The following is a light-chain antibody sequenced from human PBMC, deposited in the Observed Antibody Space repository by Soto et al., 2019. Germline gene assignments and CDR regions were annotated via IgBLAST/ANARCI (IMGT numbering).Light chain of an antibody. V-gene: IGLV2-14*01. CDR2: EVT. CDR3: ATWDGSLPGEV. CDR1: SGDIGGYNY. J-gene: IGLJ2*01. Sequence: QSALTQPASVSGSPGQSITISCTGTSGDIGGYNYVSWYQQHPGKAPKLLISEVTNRPSGVSNRFSGSKSGNTASLTISGLQAEDEADYYCATWDGSLPGEVFGGGTQLTVL.